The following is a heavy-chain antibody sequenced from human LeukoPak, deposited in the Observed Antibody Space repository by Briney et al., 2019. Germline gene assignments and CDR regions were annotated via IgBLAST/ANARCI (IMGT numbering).Heavy chain of an antibody. CDR1: GFTFDDYA. V-gene: IGHV3-9*03. CDR3: AKGSAYGDYFDY. D-gene: IGHD4-17*01. Sequence: LPGRSLRLSCAASGFTFDDYAMRWVRQAPGKGLEWVSGISWNSGSIGYADSVKGRFTISRDNAKNSLYLQMNSLRAEDMALYYCAKGSAYGDYFDYWGQGTLVTVSS. J-gene: IGHJ4*02. CDR2: ISWNSGSI.